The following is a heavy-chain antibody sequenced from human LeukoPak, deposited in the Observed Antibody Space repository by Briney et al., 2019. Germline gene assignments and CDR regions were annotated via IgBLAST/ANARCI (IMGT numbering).Heavy chain of an antibody. CDR1: GFTFSSTW. V-gene: IGHV3-74*01. CDR2: ITSDGSST. D-gene: IGHD3-10*01. Sequence: GGSLSLSCAASGFTFSSTWMNWVRQGPGKGLEWVSRITSDGSSTIYADSVKGRFTISRDNAKSTVYLQMNSLRAEDTAVYFCARDRYYIFDYWGQGAPVTVSS. CDR3: ARDRYYIFDY. J-gene: IGHJ4*02.